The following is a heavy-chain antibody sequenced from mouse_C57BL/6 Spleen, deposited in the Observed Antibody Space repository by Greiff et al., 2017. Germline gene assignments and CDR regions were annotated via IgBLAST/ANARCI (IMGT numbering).Heavy chain of an antibody. Sequence: QVQLQQPGAELVMPGASVKLSCKASGYTFTSYWMHWVKQRPGQGLEWIGEIDPSDSYTNYNQKFKGKSTLTVDKSSSTAYMQLSSLTSEDSAVYYCARWWSSAMDYWGQGTSVTVSS. CDR1: GYTFTSYW. V-gene: IGHV1-69*01. CDR2: IDPSDSYT. J-gene: IGHJ4*01. D-gene: IGHD1-1*02. CDR3: ARWWSSAMDY.